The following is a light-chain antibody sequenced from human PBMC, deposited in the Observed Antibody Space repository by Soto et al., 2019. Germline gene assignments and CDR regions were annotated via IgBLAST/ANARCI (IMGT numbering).Light chain of an antibody. CDR2: DAS. V-gene: IGKV1-33*01. Sequence: DIQMTQSPSFLSASVGDRVTITCQASQDITKYLNWYQQRQGKAPKLLIYDASNLETGVPSRFSGSGSGTDFTFTISSLQPEDIATYYCQQYDDLPLTFGQGTRLEIK. J-gene: IGKJ5*01. CDR1: QDITKY. CDR3: QQYDDLPLT.